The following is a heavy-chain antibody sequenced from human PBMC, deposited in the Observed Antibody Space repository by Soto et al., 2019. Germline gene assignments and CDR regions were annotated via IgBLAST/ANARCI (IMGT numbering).Heavy chain of an antibody. V-gene: IGHV4-31*03. Sequence: PSETLSLTCTASGGSISSSGYYWGWIRQHPGKGLEWIGYIYSSGSTYYNPSLKSRVTISIDTSNKKFSLNLTSVTAADTAVYYCARSPVAGTWSDPWGQGTLVTGSS. J-gene: IGHJ5*02. CDR2: IYSSGST. CDR3: ARSPVAGTWSDP. CDR1: GGSISSSGYY. D-gene: IGHD6-19*01.